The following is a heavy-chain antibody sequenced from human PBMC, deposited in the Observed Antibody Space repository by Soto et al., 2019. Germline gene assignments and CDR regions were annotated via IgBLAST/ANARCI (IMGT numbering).Heavy chain of an antibody. CDR2: ISSSSSTI. CDR1: GFTFSSYS. D-gene: IGHD6-19*01. CDR3: AREKYSSGWKGYFQH. V-gene: IGHV3-48*02. J-gene: IGHJ1*01. Sequence: GGSLRLSCAASGFTFSSYSMNWVRQAPGKGLEWVSYISSSSSTIYYADSVKGRFTISRDNAKNSLYLQMNSLRDEDTAVYYCAREKYSSGWKGYFQHWGQGTLVTVSS.